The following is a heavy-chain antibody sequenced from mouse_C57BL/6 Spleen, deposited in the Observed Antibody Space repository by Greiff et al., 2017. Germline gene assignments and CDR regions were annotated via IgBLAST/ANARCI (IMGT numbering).Heavy chain of an antibody. CDR3: ATTSEVSPLDY. CDR2: INPASGNT. V-gene: IGHV14-3*01. D-gene: IGHD4-1*02. J-gene: IGHJ2*01. CDR1: GFTFNNSD. Sequence: EVQLQQSVAELVRPGASVKLSCTASGFTFNNSDMPWVQQRPDKRLEWIGRINPASGNTKYAAKVKGKATITADTSSNTVYLQLSSLTSEDTAMYYCATTSEVSPLDYWGQGTTLTVSS.